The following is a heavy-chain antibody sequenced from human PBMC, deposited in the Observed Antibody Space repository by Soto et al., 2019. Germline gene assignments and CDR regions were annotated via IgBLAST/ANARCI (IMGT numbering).Heavy chain of an antibody. J-gene: IGHJ6*02. CDR2: FYSSGSI. D-gene: IGHD1-1*01. V-gene: IGHV4-39*07. Sequence: SETLSLTCFVSGYSITAGGYYWSWIRHHPGKGLEWIGSFYSSGSIIYNPSLKSRVTMSVDTSKNQFSLKLSSVTAADTAVYYCARETPERMGYYYGMDVWGQGTTVTVSS. CDR3: ARETPERMGYYYGMDV. CDR1: GYSITAGGYY.